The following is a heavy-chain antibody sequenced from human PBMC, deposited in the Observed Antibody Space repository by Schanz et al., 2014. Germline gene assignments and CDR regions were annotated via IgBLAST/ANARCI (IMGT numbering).Heavy chain of an antibody. Sequence: EVQLLESGGGLVQPGGSLRLSCAASGFNFGSHGMHWVRQAPGKGLEWVSTIGTSGGTNYAESVKGRFTISRDNSKNTLYLQMNSLRAEDTAVYYCAKDGPGGSGSYSADGGMDVWGQGTTVTVSS. V-gene: IGHV3-23*01. D-gene: IGHD3-10*01. J-gene: IGHJ6*02. CDR3: AKDGPGGSGSYSADGGMDV. CDR1: GFNFGSHG. CDR2: IGTSGGT.